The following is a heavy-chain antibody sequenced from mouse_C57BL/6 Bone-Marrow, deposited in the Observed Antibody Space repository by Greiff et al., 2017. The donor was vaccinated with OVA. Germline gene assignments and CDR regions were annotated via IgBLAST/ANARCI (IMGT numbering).Heavy chain of an antibody. J-gene: IGHJ1*03. CDR3: TRWGDYDVLYFDV. Sequence: QVQLQQSGAELVRPGASVTLSCKASGYTFTDYEMHWVKQTPVHGLEWIGAIDPETGGTAYNQKFKGKAILTADKSSSTAYMELRSLTSEDSAVYYCTRWGDYDVLYFDVWGTGTTVTVSS. D-gene: IGHD2-4*01. CDR1: GYTFTDYE. V-gene: IGHV1-15*01. CDR2: IDPETGGT.